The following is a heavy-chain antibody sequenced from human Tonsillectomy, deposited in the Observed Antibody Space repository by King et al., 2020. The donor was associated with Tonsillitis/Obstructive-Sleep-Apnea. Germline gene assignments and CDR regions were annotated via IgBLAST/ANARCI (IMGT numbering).Heavy chain of an antibody. V-gene: IGHV3-15*01. Sequence: EVQLVESGGGLVKPGGSLRLSCAASGFTFSNAWMSWVRQAPGKGLEWVGRIKSKTDGGTTDYAAPVKGRFTISRDDSKNTLYLQMNSLKTEDTAVYYCTTDSEVRPVMTTVTTFYWGQGTLVTVSS. D-gene: IGHD4-17*01. J-gene: IGHJ4*02. CDR2: IKSKTDGGTT. CDR3: TTDSEVRPVMTTVTTFY. CDR1: GFTFSNAW.